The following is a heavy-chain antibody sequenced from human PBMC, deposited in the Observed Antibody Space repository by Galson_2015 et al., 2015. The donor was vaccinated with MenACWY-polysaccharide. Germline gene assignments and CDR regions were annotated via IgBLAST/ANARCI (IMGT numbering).Heavy chain of an antibody. V-gene: IGHV3-30-3*01. CDR2: ISYDASNK. CDR3: ARDYCSRTSCSGMDV. D-gene: IGHD2-2*01. CDR1: GFTFNSYA. Sequence: SLRLSCAASGFTFNSYAMHRVRQAPGKGLEWVAVISYDASNKYYADSVGGRFTISRDNSKNTLYLQMNSLGAEDTAVYYCARDYCSRTSCSGMDVWGQGTTVTVSS. J-gene: IGHJ6*02.